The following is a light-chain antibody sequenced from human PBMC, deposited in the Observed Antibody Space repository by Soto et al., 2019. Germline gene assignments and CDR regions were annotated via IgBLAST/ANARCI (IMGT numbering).Light chain of an antibody. Sequence: DIVMTQSPDSLAVSLGERATINCKSSQSVLYSSNNNNYLAWYQQKPGQPPKLLIYWASTRESGVPDRFSGSGSGTDFTLTISSLQAEDVAVYSCQQYYSTPSITFGQGTRLEIK. V-gene: IGKV4-1*01. CDR1: QSVLYSSNNNNY. J-gene: IGKJ5*01. CDR3: QQYYSTPSIT. CDR2: WAS.